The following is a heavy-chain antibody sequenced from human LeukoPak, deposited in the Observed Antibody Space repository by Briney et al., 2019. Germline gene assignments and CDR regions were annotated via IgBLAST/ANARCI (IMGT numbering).Heavy chain of an antibody. V-gene: IGHV3-9*01. CDR3: AKDNGDLYYYYGMDV. CDR1: GFTFDDYA. Sequence: GGSLRLSCAASGFTFDDYAMHWVRQAPGKGLEWVSGISWNSGSIGYADSVKGRFTISRDNVKNSLYLQMNSLRAEDTALYYCAKDNGDLYYYYGMDVWGQGTTVTVSS. J-gene: IGHJ6*02. CDR2: ISWNSGSI. D-gene: IGHD2-21*02.